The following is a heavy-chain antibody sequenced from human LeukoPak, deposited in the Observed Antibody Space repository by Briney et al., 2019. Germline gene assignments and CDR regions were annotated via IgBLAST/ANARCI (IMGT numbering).Heavy chain of an antibody. CDR2: ISYDGSNK. CDR1: GFTFSSYA. V-gene: IGHV3-30*04. D-gene: IGHD2-21*02. J-gene: IGHJ4*02. CDR3: AKDFAGIVVTGYFDY. Sequence: GSLRLSCAASGFTFSSYAMHWVRQAPGKGLEWVAVISYDGSNKYYADSVKGRFTISRDNSKNTLYLQMNSLRAEDTAVYYCAKDFAGIVVTGYFDYWGQGTLVTVSS.